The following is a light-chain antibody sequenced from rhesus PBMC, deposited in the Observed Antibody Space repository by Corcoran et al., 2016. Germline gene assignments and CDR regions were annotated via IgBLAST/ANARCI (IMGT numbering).Light chain of an antibody. Sequence: DIQMTHPPSSLSASLGDTVTIICRASQAISNNLAWFQQNPGKVPKFLINDAHTLQSGVPSRFSGSGSGTDFTLTISSLQPEDFATYYCQHGYGTPFTFGPGTKLDIK. CDR3: QHGYGTPFT. J-gene: IGKJ3*01. CDR1: QAISNN. CDR2: DAH. V-gene: IGKV1-25*01.